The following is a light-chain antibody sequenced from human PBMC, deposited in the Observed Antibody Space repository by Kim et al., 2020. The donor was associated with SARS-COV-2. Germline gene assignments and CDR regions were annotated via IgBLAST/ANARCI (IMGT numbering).Light chain of an antibody. CDR1: SIGSKS. V-gene: IGLV3-21*04. CDR3: QVWDSSSDHRVV. J-gene: IGLJ2*01. CDR2: YDS. Sequence: SYELTQPPSVSVAPGKTARITCGGNSIGSKSVHWYQQEPGQAPVMVISYDSDRPSGIPERFSGSNSGNTATLTINRVETEDEADYYCQVWDSSSDHRVVFGGGTQLTVL.